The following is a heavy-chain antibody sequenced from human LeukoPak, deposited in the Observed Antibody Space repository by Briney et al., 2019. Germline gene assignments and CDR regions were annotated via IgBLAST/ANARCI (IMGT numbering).Heavy chain of an antibody. CDR3: AREGSSWYDY. CDR2: IFHSAST. V-gene: IGHV4-38-2*02. CDR1: DYSISSGYY. D-gene: IGHD6-13*01. Sequence: SETLSLTCTVSDYSISSGYYWGWIRQPPGKGLEWIGSIFHSASTYYNPSLKSRVTISVDTSKNQFSLKLNSVTAADTAVYYCAREGSSWYDYWGQGTLVTVSS. J-gene: IGHJ4*02.